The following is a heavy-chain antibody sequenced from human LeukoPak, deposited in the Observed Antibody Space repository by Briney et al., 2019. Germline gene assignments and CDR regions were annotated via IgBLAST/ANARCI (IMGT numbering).Heavy chain of an antibody. V-gene: IGHV3-23*01. J-gene: IGHJ5*02. CDR2: ISGSGGST. CDR1: GFTFSSYA. CDR3: AKGPYYYDSSGYYYQRNWFDP. Sequence: GGSLRLSCAASGFTFSSYAMCRVRQAPGKGLEWVSAISGSGGSTYYAESVNARFTISRDNSKNTLYLQMDSLRAEDTAVYYCAKGPYYYDSSGYYYQRNWFDPWGQGTLVTVSS. D-gene: IGHD3-22*01.